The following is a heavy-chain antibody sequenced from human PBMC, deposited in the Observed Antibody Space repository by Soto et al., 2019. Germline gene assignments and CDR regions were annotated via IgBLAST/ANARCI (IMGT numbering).Heavy chain of an antibody. Sequence: PGGSLRLSCAASGFTFSSYSMNWVRQAPGKGLEWVSSISSSSSYIYYADSVKGRFTISRDNAKNSLYLQMNSLRAEDTAVYYCARKSPGGYSYGAAPFDYWGQGTLVTVSS. V-gene: IGHV3-21*01. J-gene: IGHJ4*02. CDR1: GFTFSSYS. D-gene: IGHD5-18*01. CDR2: ISSSSSYI. CDR3: ARKSPGGYSYGAAPFDY.